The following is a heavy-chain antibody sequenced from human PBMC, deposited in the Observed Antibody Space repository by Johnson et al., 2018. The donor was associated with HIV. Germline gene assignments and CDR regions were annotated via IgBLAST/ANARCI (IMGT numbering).Heavy chain of an antibody. CDR3: AKVGGSHDYVWGSYPGN. D-gene: IGHD3-16*02. CDR2: IRYDGNNK. J-gene: IGHJ3*01. Sequence: QLVESGGGVVQPGGSLRLSCAASGFTFRNYGMHWVRQAPGKGLEWVAFIRYDGNNKYYADSVKGRFTISGDNFKNTLYLQMKSLRAEDTAVYYCAKVGGSHDYVWGSYPGNWGQGTMVIVSS. CDR1: GFTFRNYG. V-gene: IGHV3-30*02.